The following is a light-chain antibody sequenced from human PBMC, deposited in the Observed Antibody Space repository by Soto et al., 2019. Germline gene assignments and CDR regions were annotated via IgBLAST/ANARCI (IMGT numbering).Light chain of an antibody. J-gene: IGKJ5*01. Sequence: AIQLTQSPSSLSVSVGDRVTITCRASQGIFSALAWYQQKPGKAPNLLIYDASSLQSGVPSRFSGSGSGTDFTLTISSLQPEDFATYYCQQFNNYPITFGQGTRLEIK. V-gene: IGKV1D-13*01. CDR2: DAS. CDR3: QQFNNYPIT. CDR1: QGIFSA.